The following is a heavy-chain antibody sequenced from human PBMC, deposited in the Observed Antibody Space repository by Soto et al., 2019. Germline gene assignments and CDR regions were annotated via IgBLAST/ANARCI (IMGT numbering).Heavy chain of an antibody. J-gene: IGHJ3*02. Sequence: SETLSLTCTVSGGSISSGNQYWSWIRQHPEKGLEWIGYISYAGTTHYNPSLGSRVTISIDTSKNQFSLKVSPVTAADTAVFYCAGEVMVAADTDAFDIWGQGTMVTVSS. CDR2: ISYAGTT. V-gene: IGHV4-31*03. CDR3: AGEVMVAADTDAFDI. D-gene: IGHD6-13*01. CDR1: GGSISSGNQY.